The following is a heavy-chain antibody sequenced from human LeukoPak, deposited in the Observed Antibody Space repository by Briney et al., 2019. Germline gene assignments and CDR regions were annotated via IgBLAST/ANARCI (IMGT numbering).Heavy chain of an antibody. CDR2: ISAYNGNT. Sequence: ASVKVSCKASGYTFTSYGISWVRQAPGQGLEWMGWISAYNGNTNYAQKLQGRVTMTTDTSTTTVYMELSSLRSEDTAVYYCARAAMWYGGSEYWGQGTLVTVSS. CDR1: GYTFTSYG. V-gene: IGHV1-18*01. J-gene: IGHJ4*02. CDR3: ARAAMWYGGSEY. D-gene: IGHD4-23*01.